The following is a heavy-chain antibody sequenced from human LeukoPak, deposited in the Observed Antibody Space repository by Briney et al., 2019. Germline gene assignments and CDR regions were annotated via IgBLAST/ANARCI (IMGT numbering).Heavy chain of an antibody. CDR1: GGSISSYY. V-gene: IGHV4-59*01. Sequence: PSETLSPTCTVSGGSISSYYWSWIRQPPGKGLEWIGYIYYSGSTNYNPSLKSRVTISVDTSKNQFSLKLSSVTAADTAVYYCARAGQWPIFDYWGQGTLVTVSS. CDR3: ARAGQWPIFDY. J-gene: IGHJ4*02. CDR2: IYYSGST. D-gene: IGHD6-19*01.